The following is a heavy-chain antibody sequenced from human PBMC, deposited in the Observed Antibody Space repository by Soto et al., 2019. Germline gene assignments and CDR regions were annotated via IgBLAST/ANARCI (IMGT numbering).Heavy chain of an antibody. Sequence: XSVKVSCKASGYTFTGHYVHWVRQAPGQGLEWMGWITPNSGYTNYAQKFQGRVTMTRDTSISTAYMELSGLRSDDTAVYYCAKDNGQLLIFEYWGQGTLVTVSS. D-gene: IGHD2-2*01. CDR2: ITPNSGYT. CDR1: GYTFTGHY. CDR3: AKDNGQLLIFEY. V-gene: IGHV1-2*02. J-gene: IGHJ4*02.